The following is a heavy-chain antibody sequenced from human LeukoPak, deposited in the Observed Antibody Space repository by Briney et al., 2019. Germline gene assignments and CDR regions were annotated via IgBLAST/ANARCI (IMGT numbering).Heavy chain of an antibody. V-gene: IGHV1-69*13. CDR3: ARGHSDYFDY. Sequence: SVKVSFKASGGTFSSHASSWGRQAPGKGLEWIGGIIPIFGTANYAQKFQGRVTITADESTSTVYMELRSLRSEDTAVYYCARGHSDYFDYWGQGTLVTVSS. CDR1: GGTFSSHA. D-gene: IGHD6-13*01. CDR2: IIPIFGTA. J-gene: IGHJ4*02.